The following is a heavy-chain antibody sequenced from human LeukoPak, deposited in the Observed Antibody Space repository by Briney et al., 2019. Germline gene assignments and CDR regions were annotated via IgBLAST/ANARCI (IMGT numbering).Heavy chain of an antibody. J-gene: IGHJ5*02. V-gene: IGHV4-30-4*07. CDR2: IYYSGST. CDR3: ARVPGGALNWFDP. D-gene: IGHD1-1*01. Sequence: SETLSLTCAVSGGSISSGGYSWSWIRQPPGEGLEWIGYIYYSGSTYYNPPLKSRVTISVDTSKNQFSLKLSSVTAADTAVYYCARVPGGALNWFDPWGQGTLVTVSS. CDR1: GGSISSGGYS.